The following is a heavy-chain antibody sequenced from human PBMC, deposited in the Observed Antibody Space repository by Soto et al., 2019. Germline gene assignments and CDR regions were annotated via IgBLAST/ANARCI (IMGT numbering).Heavy chain of an antibody. Sequence: VQLVESGGGLVQPGGSLRLSCAAAGFAFDSHWMHWVSQAPGKGLVWVSRINGDGSSTFYADSVKGRLTISRDNARNTVYLQMNSLRAEDTAVYYCARGIQWRYGMDVWGQGTTVTVSS. V-gene: IGHV3-74*01. CDR1: GFAFDSHW. CDR3: ARGIQWRYGMDV. D-gene: IGHD5-12*01. CDR2: INGDGSST. J-gene: IGHJ6*02.